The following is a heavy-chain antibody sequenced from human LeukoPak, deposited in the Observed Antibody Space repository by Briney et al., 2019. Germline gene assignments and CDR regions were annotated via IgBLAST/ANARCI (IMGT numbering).Heavy chain of an antibody. CDR1: GFTFSSYS. CDR3: ATILLAGTAPYFDY. CDR2: ISSSSSYI. Sequence: GGSLRLSCAASGFTFSSYSMNWVRQAPGKGLEWVSSISSSSSYIYYADSVKGRFTISRDNAKNSLYLQMNSLRAEDTAVYYCATILLAGTAPYFDYWGQGTLVTVSS. J-gene: IGHJ4*02. D-gene: IGHD3-3*01. V-gene: IGHV3-21*01.